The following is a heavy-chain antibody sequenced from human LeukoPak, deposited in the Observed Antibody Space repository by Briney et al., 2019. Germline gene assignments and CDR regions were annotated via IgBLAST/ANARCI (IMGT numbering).Heavy chain of an antibody. Sequence: PSETLSLTCTVSGGSISTSSYYWGWIRQPPGKGLEWIGSIYYTESTYYNPSLRSRVTISVDTSKSQLSLNLSSVTAADTAVYYCARLGVLRYFDYMNDAFDMWGQGTMVTVSS. CDR1: GGSISTSSYY. CDR2: IYYTEST. CDR3: ARLGVLRYFDYMNDAFDM. V-gene: IGHV4-39*01. D-gene: IGHD3-9*01. J-gene: IGHJ3*02.